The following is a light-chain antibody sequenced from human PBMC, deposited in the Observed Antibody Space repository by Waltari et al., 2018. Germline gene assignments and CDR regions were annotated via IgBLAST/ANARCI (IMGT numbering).Light chain of an antibody. CDR2: RDN. CDR1: SSNIGSNT. Sequence: QSVLTQPPSASGAPGQRVTISCSGSSSNIGSNTVDWYQQLPGTAPKLPIYRDNQRPSGVPDRFPGSKSGTSASLAISGLQSDDEADYYCAAWDDGLNGLFGGGTKLTVL. J-gene: IGLJ3*02. V-gene: IGLV1-44*01. CDR3: AAWDDGLNGL.